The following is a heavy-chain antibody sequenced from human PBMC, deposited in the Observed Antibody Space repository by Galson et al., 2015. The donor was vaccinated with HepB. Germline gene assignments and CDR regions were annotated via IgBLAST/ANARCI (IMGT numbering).Heavy chain of an antibody. CDR3: ARVRRSVWGSYRSPLYFDY. CDR1: GFTFSSYW. Sequence: SLRLSCAASGFTFSSYWMSWVRQAPGKGLEWVANIKQDGSEKYYVDSVKGRFTISRDNAKNSLYLQMNSLRAEDTAVYYCARVRRSVWGSYRSPLYFDYWGQATLVTVSS. J-gene: IGHJ4*02. V-gene: IGHV3-7*01. D-gene: IGHD3-16*02. CDR2: IKQDGSEK.